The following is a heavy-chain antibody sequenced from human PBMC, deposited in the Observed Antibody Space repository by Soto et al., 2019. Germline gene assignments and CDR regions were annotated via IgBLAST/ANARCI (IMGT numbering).Heavy chain of an antibody. Sequence: QVQLQQWGAGLLKPSETLSLTCAVYGGSLSGYYWSWIRQSPEKGLEWIGEVDLSGSTTYDPSLKSRFTISLDTSKSQLSLRLTSVTAADTAVYYCARGTIAARLANWGQGTLVTVSS. CDR3: ARGTIAARLAN. D-gene: IGHD6-6*01. J-gene: IGHJ4*02. CDR2: VDLSGST. CDR1: GGSLSGYY. V-gene: IGHV4-34*02.